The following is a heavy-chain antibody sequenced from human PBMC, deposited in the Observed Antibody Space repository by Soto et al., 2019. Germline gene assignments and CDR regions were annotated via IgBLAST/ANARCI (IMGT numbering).Heavy chain of an antibody. J-gene: IGHJ6*02. Sequence: QLVESGGGLVRPGGSLRLPCAASGIIFSAYEVHWVRQAPGEGLEWVSKIGSGGSPIYYTHSVKGRFTISRDDAKNSVYLQMSGLRAEDTALYYCATQSDSAPIYGMDVWGPGTRVTVSS. D-gene: IGHD2-15*01. V-gene: IGHV3-48*03. CDR3: ATQSDSAPIYGMDV. CDR2: IGSGGSPI. CDR1: GIIFSAYE.